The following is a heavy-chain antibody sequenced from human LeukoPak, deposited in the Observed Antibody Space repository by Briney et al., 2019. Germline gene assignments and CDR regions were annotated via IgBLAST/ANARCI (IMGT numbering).Heavy chain of an antibody. CDR2: INPNSGDT. J-gene: IGHJ4*02. D-gene: IGHD3-10*01. CDR3: ARGSLRYFDY. CDR1: GYTFTGYY. Sequence: ASVKVSCKASGYTFTGYYMHWVRQAPGQGLEWMGWINPNSGDTNSAQKFQDRVTMTRDTSISTAYMELSRLRFDDTAVYYCARGSLRYFDYWGQGILVTVSS. V-gene: IGHV1-2*02.